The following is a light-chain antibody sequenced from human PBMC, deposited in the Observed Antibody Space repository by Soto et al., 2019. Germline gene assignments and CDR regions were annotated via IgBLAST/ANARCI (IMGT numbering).Light chain of an antibody. V-gene: IGKV1-27*01. Sequence: DIQMTQSPASLSASVGDRVTITCRASQSISPYLAWYQQTPGQVPKLLIHDANILQSGVPARFSGSGSGTDFTLPISSLQPEDVATYYCQKYNSAPRTFGQGTKVDIK. CDR3: QKYNSAPRT. CDR1: QSISPY. J-gene: IGKJ1*01. CDR2: DAN.